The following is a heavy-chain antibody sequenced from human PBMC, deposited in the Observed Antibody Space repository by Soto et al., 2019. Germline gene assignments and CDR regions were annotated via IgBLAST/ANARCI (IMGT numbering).Heavy chain of an antibody. V-gene: IGHV4-31*03. Sequence: SETLSLTCTVSGGSISSGGYYWSWIRQHPGKGLEWIGYIYYSGSTYYNPSLKSRVTISVDTSKNQFSLKMSSVTAADTAVYYCARSGYASAGYDSSGYYYRHAFDIWGQGTMVTVSS. D-gene: IGHD3-22*01. J-gene: IGHJ3*02. CDR1: GGSISSGGYY. CDR3: ARSGYASAGYDSSGYYYRHAFDI. CDR2: IYYSGST.